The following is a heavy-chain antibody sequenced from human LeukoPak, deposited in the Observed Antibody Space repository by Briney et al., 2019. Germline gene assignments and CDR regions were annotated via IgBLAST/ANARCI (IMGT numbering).Heavy chain of an antibody. Sequence: SVKVSCKASGGTFSSYAYSWVGLAPGPGIEGMGGIILIFCRANYAQNFQGRVTITADDTTSTPYLELSIPRSEDTAVYYCARGPLGYCSSTSCYGDYWGQGTLVTVSS. J-gene: IGHJ4*02. CDR3: ARGPLGYCSSTSCYGDY. V-gene: IGHV1-69*01. D-gene: IGHD2-2*01. CDR1: GGTFSSYA. CDR2: IILIFCRA.